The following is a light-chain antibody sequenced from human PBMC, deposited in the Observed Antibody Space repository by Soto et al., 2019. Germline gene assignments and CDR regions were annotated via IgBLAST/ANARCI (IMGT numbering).Light chain of an antibody. Sequence: QSALTQPASVSGSPGQSVTISCTGTSSDIGGYRYVSWYQQLPGKAPKLMIHDVTNRPSGVSDRFSGSKSGNTASLTISGLQAEDEADYYCTSYTSDSSVIFGGGTQLTVL. CDR2: DVT. CDR3: TSYTSDSSVI. CDR1: SSDIGGYRY. J-gene: IGLJ2*01. V-gene: IGLV2-14*03.